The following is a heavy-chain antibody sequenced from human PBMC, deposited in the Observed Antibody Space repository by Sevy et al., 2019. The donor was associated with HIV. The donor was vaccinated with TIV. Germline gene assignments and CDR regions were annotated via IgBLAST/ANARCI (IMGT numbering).Heavy chain of an antibody. D-gene: IGHD3-22*01. CDR1: GYSFTSYW. CDR3: ARPFRYYDSSGYFDY. V-gene: IGHV5-51*01. Sequence: GESLKISCKGSGYSFTSYWIGWVRQMPGKGLEWMGIIYPGDSDTRDSPSFQGQVTISADKSISTAYLQWSSLKASDTAMYYCARPFRYYDSSGYFDYWGQGTLVTVSS. J-gene: IGHJ4*02. CDR2: IYPGDSDT.